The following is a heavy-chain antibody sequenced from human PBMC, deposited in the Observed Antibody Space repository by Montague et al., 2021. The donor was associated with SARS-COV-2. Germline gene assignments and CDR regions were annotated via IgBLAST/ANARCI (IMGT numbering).Heavy chain of an antibody. Sequence: SETLSLTCTVSGGSISGYYWSWFQQSAGKGLEWIGRIYNSGNTSYNPSLKSRVTMSVDTSKNQFSLKLSSVTAADTAVYYCVRDQGRSNWNYPDYWGQGTLVTVSS. D-gene: IGHD1-20*01. J-gene: IGHJ4*02. V-gene: IGHV4-4*07. CDR3: VRDQGRSNWNYPDY. CDR2: IYNSGNT. CDR1: GGSISGYY.